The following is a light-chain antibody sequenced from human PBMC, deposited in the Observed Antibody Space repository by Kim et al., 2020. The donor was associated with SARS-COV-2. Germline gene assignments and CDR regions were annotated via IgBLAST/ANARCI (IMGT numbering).Light chain of an antibody. V-gene: IGLV3-1*01. CDR1: KLGDKY. J-gene: IGLJ1*01. CDR3: QTWDSNAALYV. CDR2: QDR. Sequence: PGPTASITCSGDKLGDKYTCWYQQKAGQSPVLVIYQDRKRPSGIPERFSGSSSGNTATLTISGTQAMDEADYYCQTWDSNAALYVFGTGTKVTVL.